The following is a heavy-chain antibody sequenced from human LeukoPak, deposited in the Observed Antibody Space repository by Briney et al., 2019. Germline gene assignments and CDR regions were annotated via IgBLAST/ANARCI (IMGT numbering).Heavy chain of an antibody. CDR2: ISGSGGST. Sequence: ETLSLTCAVYGGSFSGYYCSWVRQAPGKGLEWVSAISGSGGSTYYADSVKGRFTISRDNSKNTLYLQMNSLRAEDTAVYYCAKYIGYYDSSGYSDYWGQGTLVTVSS. CDR3: AKYIGYYDSSGYSDY. V-gene: IGHV3-23*01. D-gene: IGHD3-22*01. J-gene: IGHJ4*02. CDR1: GGSFSGYY.